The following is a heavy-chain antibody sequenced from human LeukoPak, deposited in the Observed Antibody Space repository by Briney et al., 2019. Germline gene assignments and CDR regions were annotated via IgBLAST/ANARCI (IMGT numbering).Heavy chain of an antibody. J-gene: IGHJ4*02. CDR1: GFTFGRHA. D-gene: IGHD2-15*01. V-gene: IGHV3-23*01. CDR3: AKEGGYCSSSSCSDCFDY. Sequence: GGSLRLSCTASGFTFGRHAMSWVRQAPGKGLEWVSTISGAGGSTYYADSVKGRFTISRDNSKDTLYLQVNSLRAEDTAVYFCAKEGGYCSSSSCSDCFDYWGQGTLVTVSS. CDR2: ISGAGGST.